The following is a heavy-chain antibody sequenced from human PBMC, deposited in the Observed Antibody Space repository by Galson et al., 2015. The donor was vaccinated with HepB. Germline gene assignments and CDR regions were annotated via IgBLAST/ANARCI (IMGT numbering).Heavy chain of an antibody. Sequence: SLRLSCAASGFAFRTYDMHWVRQAPGKGLEWVASLSNDGDETNYAGSGSGRFTISRDNSKNTLYLRMSRLGPEDTAVYYCTRGFSRDYGIRYFNPWDAHTKPPQSSYYFGMDVWGQGTTVTVSS. CDR2: LSNDGDET. CDR3: TRGFSRDYGIRYFNPWDAHTKPPQSSYYFGMDV. D-gene: IGHD4/OR15-4a*01. CDR1: GFAFRTYD. J-gene: IGHJ6*02. V-gene: IGHV3-30*03.